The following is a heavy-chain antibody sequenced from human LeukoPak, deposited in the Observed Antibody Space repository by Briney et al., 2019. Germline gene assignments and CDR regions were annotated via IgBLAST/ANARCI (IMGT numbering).Heavy chain of an antibody. Sequence: GTSLRLSCEASGFTFSGNWMNWVRQAPGKGLVWVSRINGDGSSTSYADSVKGRFTISRDNARNTLYLQMNSLRAEDTAVYYCASLGGITVTGPYDFDYWGQGTVVTVSS. CDR1: GFTFSGNW. D-gene: IGHD1-20*01. CDR3: ASLGGITVTGPYDFDY. CDR2: INGDGSST. V-gene: IGHV3-74*01. J-gene: IGHJ4*02.